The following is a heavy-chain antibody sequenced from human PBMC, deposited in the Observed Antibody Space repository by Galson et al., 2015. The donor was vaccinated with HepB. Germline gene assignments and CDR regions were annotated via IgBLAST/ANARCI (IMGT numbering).Heavy chain of an antibody. CDR1: GFSLSTSGMR. CDR2: IDWDDDK. J-gene: IGHJ6*03. V-gene: IGHV2-70*04. CDR3: ARIRSGEDYYYMDV. D-gene: IGHD6-19*01. Sequence: PALVKPTQTLTLTCTFSGFSLSTSGMRVSWIRQPPGKALEWLARIDWDDDKFYSTSLKTRLTISKDTSKNRVVLTMTNMDPVDTATYYCARIRSGEDYYYMDVWGKGTTVTVSS.